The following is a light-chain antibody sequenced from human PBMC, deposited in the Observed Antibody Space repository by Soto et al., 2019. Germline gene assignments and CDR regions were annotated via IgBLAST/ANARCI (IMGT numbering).Light chain of an antibody. V-gene: IGKV1-5*01. Sequence: DSPMTQAPSTLSASLGDRVTITCRASQSISSWLAWYQQKPGKAPKLLIYDASSLESGVPSRFSGSGSGTEFTLTISSLQPEDFATYYCQQSYSTPWTFGQGTKVDI. CDR2: DAS. J-gene: IGKJ1*01. CDR1: QSISSW. CDR3: QQSYSTPWT.